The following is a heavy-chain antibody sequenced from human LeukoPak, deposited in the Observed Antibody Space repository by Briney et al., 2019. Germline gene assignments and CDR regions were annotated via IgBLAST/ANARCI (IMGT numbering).Heavy chain of an antibody. CDR2: VSGSSSYI. CDR3: ARRGALTGGFDI. J-gene: IGHJ3*02. CDR1: GFTFSSYS. D-gene: IGHD2-8*02. V-gene: IGHV3-21*01. Sequence: GGSLRLSCAASGFTFSSYSMNWVRQAPGKGLEWISSVSGSSSYIYYADSVKGRFTISRDNAKKSLYLQMNSLRAEDTAVYYCARRGALTGGFDIWGQGTVVTVSS.